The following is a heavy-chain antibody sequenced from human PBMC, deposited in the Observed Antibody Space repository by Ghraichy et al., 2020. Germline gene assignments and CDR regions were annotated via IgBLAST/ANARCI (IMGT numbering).Heavy chain of an antibody. V-gene: IGHV3-23*01. CDR3: AKHDTCDSTVDY. Sequence: GGSLRLSCAASGFTFSSYAMTWVRQAPGKGLEWVSTISSGGDSEYYADSVKGRFTISRDNSKNTHYLEMNSLRAEDTAVYYCAKHDTCDSTVDYWGQGTLVTVSS. CDR2: ISSGGDSE. D-gene: IGHD2/OR15-2a*01. CDR1: GFTFSSYA. J-gene: IGHJ4*02.